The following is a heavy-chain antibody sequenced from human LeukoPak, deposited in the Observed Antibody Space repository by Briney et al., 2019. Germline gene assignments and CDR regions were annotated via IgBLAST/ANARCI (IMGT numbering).Heavy chain of an antibody. Sequence: GGSLRLSCAASGFTVSSNYMSWVSQAPGKGLEWVSSISSSSSYIYYADSVKGRFTISRDNAKNSLYLQMNSLRAEDTAVYYCARDTVYDILTGHTEGYSDYWGQGTLVTVSS. D-gene: IGHD3-9*01. CDR1: GFTVSSNY. CDR2: ISSSSSYI. J-gene: IGHJ4*02. CDR3: ARDTVYDILTGHTEGYSDY. V-gene: IGHV3-21*01.